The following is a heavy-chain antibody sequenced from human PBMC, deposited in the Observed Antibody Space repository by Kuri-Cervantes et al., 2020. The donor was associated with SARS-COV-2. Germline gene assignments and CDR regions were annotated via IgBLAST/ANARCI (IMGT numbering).Heavy chain of an antibody. V-gene: IGHV3-48*02. CDR1: GFTFSSYW. D-gene: IGHD3-9*01. Sequence: GESLKISCAASGFTFSSYWMSWVRQAPGKGLEWVSYISSSSSTIYYADSVKGRFTISRDNAKNSLYLQMNSLRDEDTAVYYCARTYYDILTGYCPFGYWGQGTLVTVSS. CDR3: ARTYYDILTGYCPFGY. CDR2: ISSSSSTI. J-gene: IGHJ4*02.